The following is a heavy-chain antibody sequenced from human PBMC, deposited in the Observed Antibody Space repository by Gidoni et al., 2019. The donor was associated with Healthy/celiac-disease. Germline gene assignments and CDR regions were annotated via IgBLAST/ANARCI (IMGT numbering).Heavy chain of an antibody. CDR1: GFTFSSYA. CDR3: AKDRGHIEPEYKVFDY. V-gene: IGHV3-23*01. CDR2: ISGRGGST. J-gene: IGHJ4*02. D-gene: IGHD1-1*01. Sequence: EVQLLESGVGLVQPGGSLRLSCAASGFTFSSYAMSWVRQAPGKGLEWVSAISGRGGSTYYADSVKGRFTISRENSKNTLYLKMNSLRAEDTAVYYCAKDRGHIEPEYKVFDYWGQGTLVTVSS.